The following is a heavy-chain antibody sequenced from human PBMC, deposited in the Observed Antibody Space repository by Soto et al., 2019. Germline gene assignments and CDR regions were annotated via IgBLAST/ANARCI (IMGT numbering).Heavy chain of an antibody. Sequence: VESLTISCQASGYSFTAYWITWVLQMPGKGLEWMATIDPSDSYVDYSPSFRGHVTFSVDRSITTVYLQWNSLKASDSAMYFCTRRASSSFYHFDFWGQGALVTVS. D-gene: IGHD2-2*01. CDR2: IDPSDSYV. CDR1: GYSFTAYW. J-gene: IGHJ4*02. CDR3: TRRASSSFYHFDF. V-gene: IGHV5-10-1*01.